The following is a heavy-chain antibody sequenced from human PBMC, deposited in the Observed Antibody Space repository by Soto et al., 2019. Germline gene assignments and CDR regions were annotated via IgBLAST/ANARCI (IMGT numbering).Heavy chain of an antibody. CDR1: GFTFTDHY. CDR2: INSGGSNI. Sequence: QVQLVESGGGLVKPGGYLRLSCTASGFTFTDHYMTWIRQAPGKGLEWVSYINSGGSNIYYAESVRVRFTISRDNAKNSVHLQMSSLRDEDTAIYYCSRDIRGANWGQGPLVIVSS. CDR3: SRDIRGAN. J-gene: IGHJ4*02. V-gene: IGHV3-11*01. D-gene: IGHD3-10*01.